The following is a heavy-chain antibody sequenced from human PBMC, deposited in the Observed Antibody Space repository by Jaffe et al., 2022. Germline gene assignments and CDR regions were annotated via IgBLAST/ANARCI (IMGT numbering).Heavy chain of an antibody. CDR1: GYTFTTYP. CDR3: ARVSRLGCSDNSCYSWVDP. Sequence: QVQLVQSGSELKKPGASVTVSCKASGYTFTTYPMNWVRQAPGQGLEWMGWINTNTGHPTYARDFTGRFVFSLDTSVSTAYLQISSLTADDTAMYYCARVSRLGCSDNSCYSWVDPWGQGTLVTVSS. D-gene: IGHD2-2*01. J-gene: IGHJ5*02. V-gene: IGHV7-4-1*02. CDR2: INTNTGHP.